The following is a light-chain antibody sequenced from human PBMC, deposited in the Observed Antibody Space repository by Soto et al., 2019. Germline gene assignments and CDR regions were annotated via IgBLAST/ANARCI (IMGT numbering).Light chain of an antibody. CDR1: QSISGY. Sequence: DIQMTQSPSSLSASVGDRVTITCRASQSISGYLNWYQQKPGKAPNLLIYAASSLQSGVPSRFSGSGSGADFTLTISSLHPEDFATYYCQQSYSTPITFGQGTRLEI. J-gene: IGKJ5*01. CDR3: QQSYSTPIT. CDR2: AAS. V-gene: IGKV1-39*01.